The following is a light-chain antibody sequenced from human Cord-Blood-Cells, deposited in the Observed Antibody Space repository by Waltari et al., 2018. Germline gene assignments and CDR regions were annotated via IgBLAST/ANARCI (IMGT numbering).Light chain of an antibody. CDR1: QSVSSSY. CDR3: QQYGSSPLT. CDR2: GAS. Sequence: EIVLTQSPGTLSLSPGERATLSCRASQSVSSSYLAWYQQKPGQAPRLLIYGASSRATGSPDRLSSSGSGTNFTLTISRLEPEDFAVYYCQQYGSSPLTFGGGTKVEIK. J-gene: IGKJ4*01. V-gene: IGKV3-20*01.